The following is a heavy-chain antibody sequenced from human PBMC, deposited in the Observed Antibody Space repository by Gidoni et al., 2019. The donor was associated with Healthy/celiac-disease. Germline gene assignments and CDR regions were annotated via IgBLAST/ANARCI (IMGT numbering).Heavy chain of an antibody. D-gene: IGHD5-12*01. CDR3: ARGRSKRWLQGRLGLPFDY. Sequence: QVQLQQWGAGLWKPSETLPLTCDVYGGSFSGYYWSWIRQPPGKGLEWIGEINHSGSTNYNPSLKCRVTISVDTSKNPFSLKLSSVTAADTAVYYCARGRSKRWLQGRLGLPFDYWGQGTLVTVSS. CDR2: INHSGST. V-gene: IGHV4-34*01. J-gene: IGHJ4*02. CDR1: GGSFSGYY.